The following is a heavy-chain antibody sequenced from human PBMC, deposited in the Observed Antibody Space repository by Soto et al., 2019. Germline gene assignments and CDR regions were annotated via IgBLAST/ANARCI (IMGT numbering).Heavy chain of an antibody. CDR2: INHVGGT. V-gene: IGHV4-34*01. Sequence: QVQLQQWGAGLLKPSETLSLTCADYGGSFSGYYWCWIRQPPGKVLEWIGEINHVGGTNYNPSLKSRLTISVDTSKNQFSLKVNSVTAADTAVYYFARGQKGYSSSWYVDWGQGTPVTVSS. D-gene: IGHD6-13*01. CDR3: ARGQKGYSSSWYVD. CDR1: GGSFSGYY. J-gene: IGHJ4*02.